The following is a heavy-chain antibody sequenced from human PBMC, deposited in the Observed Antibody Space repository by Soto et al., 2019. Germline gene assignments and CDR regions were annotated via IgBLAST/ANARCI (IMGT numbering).Heavy chain of an antibody. J-gene: IGHJ4*02. CDR1: GCTLTRFY. V-gene: IGHV1-46*01. CDR3: ARGPDDSDVPRWDY. Sequence: QVQLVQSGAEVRKPGASVRLSCKASGCTLTRFYLHWVRQAPGQGLEWMGIINTRGGTTAYAQKFRGRLTVTRDTSTSTVYMELSNLRSEDTAIYYCARGPDDSDVPRWDYWGQGTRVTVSS. CDR2: INTRGGTT. D-gene: IGHD4-17*01.